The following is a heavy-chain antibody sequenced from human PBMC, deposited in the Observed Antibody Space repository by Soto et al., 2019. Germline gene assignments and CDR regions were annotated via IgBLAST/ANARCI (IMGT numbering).Heavy chain of an antibody. Sequence: QVQLVESGGGVVQPGRSLRLSCAASGLTFSDYGMHWVRQAPGKGLEWVAVISHHGNSHYYADSVRGRFTISRDNSTNTLYLQMNSLRAEDTAVYFCVKDAGTVEFLAWRTLILWGRGALVTVSS. CDR3: VKDAGTVEFLAWRTLIL. J-gene: IGHJ2*01. CDR2: ISHHGNSH. CDR1: GLTFSDYG. D-gene: IGHD1-1*01. V-gene: IGHV3-30*18.